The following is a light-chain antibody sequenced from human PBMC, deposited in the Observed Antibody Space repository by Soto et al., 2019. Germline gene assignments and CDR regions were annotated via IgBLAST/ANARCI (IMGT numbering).Light chain of an antibody. CDR3: GTWDSSLSAGV. V-gene: IGLV1-51*01. J-gene: IGLJ3*02. Sequence: QSVLTQPPSVSAAPGQKVTISCSGSSSNIGNNYVSWYQQLPGTAPKLLIYDNDNRPSGIPVRFSGSKSGTSAILGITGLQTGDDADYYCGTWDSSLSAGVFGGGTKLTVL. CDR1: SSNIGNNY. CDR2: DND.